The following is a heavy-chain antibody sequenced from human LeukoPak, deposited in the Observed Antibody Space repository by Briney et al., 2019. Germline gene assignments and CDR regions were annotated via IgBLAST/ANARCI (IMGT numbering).Heavy chain of an antibody. Sequence: GGSLRLSCAAAGFTFNNYAMSWVRQAPGKGLKWVSGISSGGSTYYADSVKGRFTISRDNAKNTLYLQMNSLRAEDTAVYYCARDAVDTANAVWGQGTTVTVSS. CDR3: ARDAVDTANAV. CDR1: GFTFNNYA. J-gene: IGHJ6*02. V-gene: IGHV3-23*01. D-gene: IGHD5-18*01. CDR2: ISSGGST.